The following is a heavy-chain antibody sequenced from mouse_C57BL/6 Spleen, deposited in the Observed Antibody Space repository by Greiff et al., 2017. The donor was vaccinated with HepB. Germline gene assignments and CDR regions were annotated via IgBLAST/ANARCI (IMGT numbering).Heavy chain of an antibody. D-gene: IGHD2-1*01. Sequence: QVQLQQPGAELVRPGTSVKLSCKASGYTFTSYWMHWVKQRPGQGLEWIGVIDPSDSYTNYNQKFKGKATLTVDTSSSTAYMQLSSLTSEDSAVYYCARGGPIWYHAMDYWGQGTSVTVSS. CDR2: IDPSDSYT. CDR1: GYTFTSYW. CDR3: ARGGPIWYHAMDY. V-gene: IGHV1-59*01. J-gene: IGHJ4*01.